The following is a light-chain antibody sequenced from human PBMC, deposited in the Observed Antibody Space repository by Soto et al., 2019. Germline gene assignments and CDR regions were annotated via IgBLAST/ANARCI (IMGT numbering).Light chain of an antibody. CDR2: DAS. J-gene: IGKJ1*01. CDR1: QSVSSY. V-gene: IGKV3-11*01. Sequence: ETVLTQSPVTLSVSPGERATLSCRASQSVSSYLAWYQQKPGQAPRLLIYDASNRATGIPARFSGSGSGTDFTLTISSLEPEDFAVYYCQQPWTFGQGTKVEIK. CDR3: QQPWT.